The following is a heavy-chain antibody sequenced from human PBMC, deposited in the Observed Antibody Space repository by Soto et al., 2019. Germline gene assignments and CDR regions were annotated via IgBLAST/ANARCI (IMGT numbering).Heavy chain of an antibody. CDR3: ARDGPYSNPVYYYCGMDV. CDR2: ISYDESNK. V-gene: IGHV3-30-3*01. D-gene: IGHD4-4*01. Sequence: QVQLVESGGGVVQPGRSLRLSCAASGFIFSNYAMHWVRQAPGQGLEWVTVISYDESNKYYADYVKGRFTISRDNSKNTLYLQMNSLRAEDTAVYYCARDGPYSNPVYYYCGMDVWGQGTTVTVSS. CDR1: GFIFSNYA. J-gene: IGHJ6*02.